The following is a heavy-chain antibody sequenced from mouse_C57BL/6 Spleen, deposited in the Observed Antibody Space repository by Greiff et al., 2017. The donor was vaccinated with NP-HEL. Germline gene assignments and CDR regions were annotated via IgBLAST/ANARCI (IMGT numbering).Heavy chain of an antibody. J-gene: IGHJ1*03. CDR2: IDPSDSYT. CDR1: GYTFTSYW. CDR3: ARHYSNVWDFDV. V-gene: IGHV1-69*01. D-gene: IGHD2-5*01. Sequence: VQLQQSGAELVMPGASMKLSCKASGYTFTSYWMHWVKQRPGQGLEWIGEIDPSDSYTNYKQKFKGKSTLTVDKSSSTAYMQLSSLTSEDSAVYYCARHYSNVWDFDVWGTGTTVTVSS.